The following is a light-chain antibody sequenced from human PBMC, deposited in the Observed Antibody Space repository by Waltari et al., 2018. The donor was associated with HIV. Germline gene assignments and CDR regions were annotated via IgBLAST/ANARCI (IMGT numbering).Light chain of an antibody. CDR2: DVN. CDR3: CSYAGSPTFVI. V-gene: IGLV2-23*02. Sequence: QSALTQPASVSGSLGQSITISCTGTSSAIGSYTLVSWYQQYPGKAPKVIIYDVNKWPSGVSHRFSGFKAANTASLTISGLQAEDEADYYCCSYAGSPTFVIFGGGTKVTVL. J-gene: IGLJ2*01. CDR1: SSAIGSYTL.